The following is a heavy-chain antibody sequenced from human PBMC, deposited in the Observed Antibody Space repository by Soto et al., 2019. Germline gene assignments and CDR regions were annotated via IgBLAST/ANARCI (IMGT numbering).Heavy chain of an antibody. CDR2: IYPGDSDT. J-gene: IGHJ4*02. D-gene: IGHD3-10*01. CDR3: ARKFAPEFFDS. Sequence: PRECLTLSCTVSGYAFTTYCIGWVRQMPGKGLEWMGIIYPGDSDTRYSPAFQGQVTISADKSINTAYLQWTSLEASDTAMYYCARKFAPEFFDSWGQGTLVTVSS. V-gene: IGHV5-51*01. CDR1: GYAFTTYC.